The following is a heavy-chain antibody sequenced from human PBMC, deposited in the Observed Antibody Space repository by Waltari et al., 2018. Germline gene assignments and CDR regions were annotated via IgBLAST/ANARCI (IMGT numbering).Heavy chain of an antibody. Sequence: QVQLVQSGAEVRKPGASVKVSCEPSGYTFSGYYIHWVRQAPGQGPEWMGRIIPNSGGTSYEQKFQGRVTMTRDTSITTAYMELRSLTSDDTAVYYCARGNWGYFFDYWGQGTLVTVSS. CDR2: IIPNSGGT. D-gene: IGHD7-27*01. J-gene: IGHJ4*02. CDR1: GYTFSGYY. CDR3: ARGNWGYFFDY. V-gene: IGHV1-2*06.